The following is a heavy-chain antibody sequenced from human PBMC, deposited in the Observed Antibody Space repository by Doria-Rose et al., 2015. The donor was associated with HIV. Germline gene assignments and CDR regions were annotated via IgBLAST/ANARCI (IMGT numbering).Heavy chain of an antibody. Sequence: QVQLQQWDAGLLKPSETLSLACAVYGGSFSGYYRSWIRQPPGKGLEWIGEITHSGITNYTPSPKSRLTISVDTSKNQFSLKLNSVTAADTAVYYCASSDLTGDFGFHIWGQGTTVTVSS. D-gene: IGHD7-27*01. CDR2: ITHSGIT. CDR3: ASSDLTGDFGFHI. CDR1: GGSFSGYY. J-gene: IGHJ3*02. V-gene: IGHV4-34*01.